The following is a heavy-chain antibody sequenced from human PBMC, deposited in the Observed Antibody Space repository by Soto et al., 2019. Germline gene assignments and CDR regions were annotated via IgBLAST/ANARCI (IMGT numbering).Heavy chain of an antibody. CDR1: GGSFSGYY. CDR2: INHSGST. V-gene: IGHV4-34*01. CDR3: ARGSRTHNWFDP. J-gene: IGHJ5*02. Sequence: NPSETLSLTCAVYGGSFSGYYWSWIRQPPGKGLEWIGEINHSGSTNYNPSLKSRVTISVDTSKNQFSLKLSSVTAADTAVYYCARGSRTHNWFDPWGQGTLVTVSS.